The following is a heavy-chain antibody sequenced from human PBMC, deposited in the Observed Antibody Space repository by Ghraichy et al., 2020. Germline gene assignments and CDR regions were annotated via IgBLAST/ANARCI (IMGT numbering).Heavy chain of an antibody. CDR3: ARAATIAGGTIVNDR. CDR2: IKQDGSAK. CDR1: GFSFSSSW. V-gene: IGHV3-7*01. Sequence: ETLSLTCAASGFSFSSSWMSWVRQAPGKGLEWVANIKQDGSAKYYVDSVKGRFTISRDNAKKSLYLEMNSLRAEDTAVYYCARAATIAGGTIVNDRWGQGTLITVSS. J-gene: IGHJ5*02. D-gene: IGHD2-15*01.